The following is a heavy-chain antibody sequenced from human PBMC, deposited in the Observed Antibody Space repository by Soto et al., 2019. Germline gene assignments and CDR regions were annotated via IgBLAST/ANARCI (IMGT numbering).Heavy chain of an antibody. V-gene: IGHV3-48*02. J-gene: IGHJ6*02. Sequence: GGSLRLSCAASGFTFSSYSMNWVRQAPGKGLEWVSYISSSSSTIYYADSVKGRFTISRDNAKNSLYLQMNSLRDEDTAVYYCARGGDCSGGSCYSVIYYYYGMDVWGQGTTVTVSS. CDR2: ISSSSSTI. D-gene: IGHD2-15*01. CDR3: ARGGDCSGGSCYSVIYYYYGMDV. CDR1: GFTFSSYS.